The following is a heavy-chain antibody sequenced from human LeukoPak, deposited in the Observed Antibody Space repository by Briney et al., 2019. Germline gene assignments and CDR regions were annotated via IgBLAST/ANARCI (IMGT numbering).Heavy chain of an antibody. CDR2: MNPNSGNT. CDR3: ARVKRLLWFGELLS. D-gene: IGHD3-10*01. J-gene: IGHJ5*02. CDR1: GYTFTSYD. Sequence: ASVKVSCKASGYTFTSYDINWVRQATGQGLEWMGWMNPNSGNTGYAQKLQGRVTMTTDTSTSTAYMELRSLRSDDTAVYYCARVKRLLWFGELLSWGQGTLVTVSS. V-gene: IGHV1-8*01.